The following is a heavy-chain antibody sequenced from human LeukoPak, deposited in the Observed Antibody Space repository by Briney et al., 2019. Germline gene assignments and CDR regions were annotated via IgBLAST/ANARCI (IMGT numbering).Heavy chain of an antibody. CDR1: GFTVSGSA. D-gene: IGHD5-12*01. CDR3: TSRSGNSDYDYYYYYGLDV. Sequence: GGSLRLSCAASGFTVSGSAMHWVRQASGKGLEWVGRIRSKANNYATAYAASVKGRFTISRDDLMNTAYLQMNSLKTEDTAVYYCTSRSGNSDYDYYYYYGLDVGGQGNTVTVSS. J-gene: IGHJ6*02. V-gene: IGHV3-73*01. CDR2: IRSKANNYAT.